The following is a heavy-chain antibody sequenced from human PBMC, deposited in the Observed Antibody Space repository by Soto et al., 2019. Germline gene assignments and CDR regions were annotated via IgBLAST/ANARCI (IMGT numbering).Heavy chain of an antibody. CDR1: GGTFSSYA. CDR2: IIPIFGTA. J-gene: IGHJ4*02. Sequence: ASVKVSCKASGGTFSSYAISWVRQAPGQGLEWMGGIIPIFGTANYAQKFQGRVTITADESTSTAYMELSSLRSEDTAVYYCAIGVMVVVTDEDYYFDYWGQGTLVTVSS. CDR3: AIGVMVVVTDEDYYFDY. D-gene: IGHD2-21*02. V-gene: IGHV1-69*13.